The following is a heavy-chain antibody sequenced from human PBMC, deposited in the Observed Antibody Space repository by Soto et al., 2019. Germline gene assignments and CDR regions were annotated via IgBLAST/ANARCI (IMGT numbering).Heavy chain of an antibody. J-gene: IGHJ6*02. Sequence: KQPRASVKVSCKASGYTFTSYGISWVRQAPGQGLEWMGWISAYNGNTNYAQKLQGRVTMTTDTSTSTAYMELRSLRSDDTAVYYCARAPTESPWYSGSYFLRYYYYYGMDVWGQGTTVTVSS. CDR2: ISAYNGNT. D-gene: IGHD1-26*01. CDR1: GYTFTSYG. V-gene: IGHV1-18*01. CDR3: ARAPTESPWYSGSYFLRYYYYYGMDV.